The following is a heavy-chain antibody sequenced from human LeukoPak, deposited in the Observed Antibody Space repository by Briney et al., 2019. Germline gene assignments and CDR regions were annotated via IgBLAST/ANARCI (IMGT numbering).Heavy chain of an antibody. J-gene: IGHJ5*02. D-gene: IGHD2-2*01. CDR3: ARAGYCSSTSCYPRGWFDP. CDR2: IYYSGST. Sequence: SETLSLTCTVSGGSISSYYWSWIRQPPGKGLECIGYIYYSGSTNYNPSLKSRVTIPVDTSKNQFSLKLSSVTAADTAVYYCARAGYCSSTSCYPRGWFDPWGQGTLVTVSS. CDR1: GGSISSYY. V-gene: IGHV4-59*01.